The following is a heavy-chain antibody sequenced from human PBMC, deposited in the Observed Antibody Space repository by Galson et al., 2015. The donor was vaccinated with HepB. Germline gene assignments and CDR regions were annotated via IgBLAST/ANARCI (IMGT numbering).Heavy chain of an antibody. CDR2: ISAYNGHT. CDR3: ARELEELLRGYWYFDL. J-gene: IGHJ2*01. V-gene: IGHV1-18*04. D-gene: IGHD1-26*01. CDR1: GYTFTSYG. Sequence: SVKVSCKASGYTFTSYGISWVRQAPGQGLEWMGWISAYNGHTNYAQKLHGRVSMTTDTSTSTAYMELRSLRSDDTAVYYCARELEELLRGYWYFDLWGRGTLVTVSS.